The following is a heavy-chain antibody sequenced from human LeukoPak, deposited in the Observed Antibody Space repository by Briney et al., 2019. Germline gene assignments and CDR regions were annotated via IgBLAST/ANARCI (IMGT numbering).Heavy chain of an antibody. CDR2: IYHSGST. Sequence: PSQTLSLTCAVSGGSISSGGYSWSWIRQPPGKGLEWIGYIYHSGSTYYNPSLKSRVTISVDRSKNQFSLKLSSVTAADTAVYYCAAASYYYDSSGYYYYGMDVWGQGTTVTVSS. CDR1: GGSISSGGYS. V-gene: IGHV4-30-2*01. D-gene: IGHD3-22*01. CDR3: AAASYYYDSSGYYYYGMDV. J-gene: IGHJ6*02.